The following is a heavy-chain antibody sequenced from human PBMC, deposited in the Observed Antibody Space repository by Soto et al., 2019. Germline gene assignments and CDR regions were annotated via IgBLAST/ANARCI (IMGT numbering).Heavy chain of an antibody. Sequence: GGSLRLSCAASGFTFSNAWMNWVRQAPGKGLEWVGRIKSKTDGGTTDYAAPVKGRFTISRDDSKNTLYLQMNSLKTEDTAVYYCTTGPTVTIPPNVDYWDQGTLVTVSS. CDR2: IKSKTDGGTT. CDR3: TTGPTVTIPPNVDY. V-gene: IGHV3-15*07. D-gene: IGHD4-17*01. CDR1: GFTFSNAW. J-gene: IGHJ4*02.